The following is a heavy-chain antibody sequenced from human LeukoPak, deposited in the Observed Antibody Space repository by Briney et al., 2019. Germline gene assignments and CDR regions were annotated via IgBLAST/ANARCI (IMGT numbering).Heavy chain of an antibody. J-gene: IGHJ6*03. D-gene: IGHD5-12*01. V-gene: IGHV4-59*01. CDR2: IYYSGST. Sequence: PSETLSLTCTVSGGSISSYYWSWIRQPPGKGLEWIGYIYYSGSTNYNPPLKSRVTISVDTSKNQFSLKLSSVTAADTAVYYCARANKVATISRYYYYYYMDVWGKGTTVTVSS. CDR3: ARANKVATISRYYYYYYMDV. CDR1: GGSISSYY.